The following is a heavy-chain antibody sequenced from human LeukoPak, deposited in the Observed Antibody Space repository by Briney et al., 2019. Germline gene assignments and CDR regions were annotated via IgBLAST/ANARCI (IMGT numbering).Heavy chain of an antibody. V-gene: IGHV5-51*01. J-gene: IGHJ4*02. D-gene: IGHD6-19*01. CDR1: GYSFTRYW. CDR3: ATSLVYSSGYDY. CDR2: IYPGDSDT. Sequence: GESLKISCKGSGYSFTRYWIGWVRQKPGKGLEWMGIIYPGDSDTTYSPSFRGQVTISADRSINTAYLQWSSLKASDTAMYYCATSLVYSSGYDYWGQGTLVTVSS.